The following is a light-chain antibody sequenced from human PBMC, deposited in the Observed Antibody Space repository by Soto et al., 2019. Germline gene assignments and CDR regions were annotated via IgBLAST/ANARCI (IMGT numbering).Light chain of an antibody. V-gene: IGKV1-27*01. CDR2: AAS. J-gene: IGKJ1*01. CDR1: QCICYY. CDR3: QKYNSAPRWT. Sequence: DIQMTQSPSSLSASVGDRVTITCRASQCICYYLAWYQQKPVIVPKLLIYAASTFQSGVPSRFSGSGSGTDFTLTISSLQPEDVATYYCQKYNSAPRWTFGQGTKVDIK.